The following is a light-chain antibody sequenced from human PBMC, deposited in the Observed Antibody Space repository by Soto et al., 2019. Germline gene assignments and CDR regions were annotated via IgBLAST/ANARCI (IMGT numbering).Light chain of an antibody. Sequence: QSVLTQPASVSGSPGQSITISCTGTSSDVGGYHYVSWYQHLPVKAPKLVIFEVSNRPSGISNRFSGSKSDNTASLTISGLQAEDEADYYCSSYRTNSTWVFGGGTKLTVL. J-gene: IGLJ3*02. V-gene: IGLV2-14*01. CDR1: SSDVGGYHY. CDR3: SSYRTNSTWV. CDR2: EVS.